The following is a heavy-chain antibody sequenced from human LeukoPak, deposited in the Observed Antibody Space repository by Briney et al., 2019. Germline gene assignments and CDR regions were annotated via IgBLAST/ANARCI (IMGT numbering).Heavy chain of an antibody. CDR2: ISNSGGST. CDR3: AKETSSSFDY. CDR1: GFTFSSYA. V-gene: IGHV3-23*01. Sequence: GGTLRLSCAASGFTFSSYAMNWVRQAPGKGLEWVSGISNSGGSTYYADSVKGRFTISRDNSKNTLYLQMNSLRAEDTAVYYCAKETSSSFDYWGQGTLVTVSS. J-gene: IGHJ4*02. D-gene: IGHD6-6*01.